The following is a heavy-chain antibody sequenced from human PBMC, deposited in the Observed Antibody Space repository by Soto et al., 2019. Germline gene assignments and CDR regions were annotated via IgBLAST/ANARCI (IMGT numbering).Heavy chain of an antibody. CDR2: IIPQFPTP. J-gene: IGHJ4*02. Sequence: QVQLVQSGAEVRKPGSSVKVPCESSGGIFRSNAISWVRQAPGQGLEWMGAIIPQFPTPYYAQKFQGRVTITADESTNTAYMALDSLRSDDTAVYFCARDAADTPMIYWGQGTLLTVSS. D-gene: IGHD5-18*01. CDR3: ARDAADTPMIY. CDR1: GGIFRSNA. V-gene: IGHV1-69*01.